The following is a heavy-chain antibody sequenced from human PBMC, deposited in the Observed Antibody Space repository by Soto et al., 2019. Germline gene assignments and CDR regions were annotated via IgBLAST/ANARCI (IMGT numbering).Heavy chain of an antibody. J-gene: IGHJ4*02. V-gene: IGHV3-30*03. CDR3: AGGQYYFDS. D-gene: IGHD2-15*01. CDR1: GFPFSSYG. Sequence: QVQLVDSGGGVVQPGRSLRLSCAAAGFPFSSYGMHWFRQAPGKGLEWVAHISYDGSNKHYTDSVKGRFTISRDNAKNMSSLEMSSLRAEDTAVYYCAGGQYYFDSCGQGTRVSVSS. CDR2: ISYDGSNK.